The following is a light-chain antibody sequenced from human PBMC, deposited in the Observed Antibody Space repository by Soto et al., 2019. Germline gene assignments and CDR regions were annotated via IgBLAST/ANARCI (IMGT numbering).Light chain of an antibody. V-gene: IGKV3-20*01. CDR2: GAS. J-gene: IGKJ1*01. CDR1: QSVSSK. CDR3: QQYGSSGT. Sequence: ETVMTQSPATLSVSPWERATLSCRASQSVSSKLAWYQQKPGQAPRLLIYGASNRATGIPDRFSGSGSGTDFTLTISRLEPEDFAVYYCQQYGSSGTFGQGTKVDIK.